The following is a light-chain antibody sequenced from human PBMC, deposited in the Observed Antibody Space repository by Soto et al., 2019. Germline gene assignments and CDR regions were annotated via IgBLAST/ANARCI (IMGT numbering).Light chain of an antibody. Sequence: ELVLTQSPATLSLSPGESATLSCRASQSVSSYLAWYQQKPGQAPRLLIYDASNRATGIPARFSGSGSGTDFTLTISRLEPEDFAVYYCQQRSNWSTWTFGQGTKVDIK. CDR2: DAS. CDR3: QQRSNWSTWT. V-gene: IGKV3-11*01. CDR1: QSVSSY. J-gene: IGKJ1*01.